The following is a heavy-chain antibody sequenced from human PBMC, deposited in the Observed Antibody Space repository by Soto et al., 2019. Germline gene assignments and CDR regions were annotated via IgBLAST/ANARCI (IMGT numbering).Heavy chain of an antibody. Sequence: SETLSLTCTVSGGSISSYYWSWIRQPPGKGLEWIGDIFYSGSTNFNPSLKSRVTISVDTSKNQFSLKVSSVTAADTAVYYCARLQRGGDYYKYYYMDVWGKGTTVTVSS. CDR2: IFYSGST. D-gene: IGHD2-21*02. J-gene: IGHJ6*03. V-gene: IGHV4-59*08. CDR1: GGSISSYY. CDR3: ARLQRGGDYYKYYYMDV.